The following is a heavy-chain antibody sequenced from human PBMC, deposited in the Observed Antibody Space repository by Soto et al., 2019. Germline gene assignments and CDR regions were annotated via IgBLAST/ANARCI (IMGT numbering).Heavy chain of an antibody. V-gene: IGHV4-61*03. CDR2: IHYSGRT. Sequence: PSETLSLTCTVSGGSISSGDYYWSWIRQPPGKGLQWIGFIHYSGRTDSSPSLKSRVTISLDMSKNHVSLILKSVNIADSAIYYCARGHFDSRGYSNWFDPWGQGTLVTVSS. CDR3: ARGHFDSRGYSNWFDP. CDR1: GGSISSGDYY. J-gene: IGHJ5*02. D-gene: IGHD3-22*01.